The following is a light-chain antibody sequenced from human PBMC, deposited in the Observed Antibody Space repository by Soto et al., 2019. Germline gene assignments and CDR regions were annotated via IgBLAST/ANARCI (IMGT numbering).Light chain of an antibody. CDR3: AAWDGSLNGYV. CDR2: TND. J-gene: IGLJ1*01. CDR1: SSNIGSNI. V-gene: IGLV1-44*01. Sequence: QSVLSQPPSASETPGQRVTISCSGSSSNIGSNIVNWYQHVPGSAPKILIYTNDQRPSGVPDRFSGAKSGTSASLAISGLQSDDEADYYCAAWDGSLNGYVFGTGTKVTVL.